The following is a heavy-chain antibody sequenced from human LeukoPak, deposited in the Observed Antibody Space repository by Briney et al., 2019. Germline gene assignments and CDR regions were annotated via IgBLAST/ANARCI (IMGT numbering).Heavy chain of an antibody. CDR1: GFTFSGYG. Sequence: AGRSLRLSCAASGFTFSGYGMHWVRQAPGKGLEWVAVVWYDGSNKYYADSVKGRFTISRDNSKNTLYLEMNSLRAEETAMYYCARGRGGEYGGNSGHFDYWGQGTLVTVSS. D-gene: IGHD4-23*01. CDR3: ARGRGGEYGGNSGHFDY. J-gene: IGHJ4*02. V-gene: IGHV3-33*01. CDR2: VWYDGSNK.